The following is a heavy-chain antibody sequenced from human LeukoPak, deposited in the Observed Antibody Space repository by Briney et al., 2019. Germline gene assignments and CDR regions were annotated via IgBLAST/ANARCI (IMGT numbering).Heavy chain of an antibody. CDR1: GGSISSYY. CDR2: IYYSGST. CDR3: ATPYSSSSRYFDL. V-gene: IGHV4-39*01. D-gene: IGHD6-13*01. J-gene: IGHJ2*01. Sequence: SETLSLTCTVSGGSISSYYWGWIRQPPGKGLEWIGSIYYSGSTYYNPSLKSRVTISVDTSKNQFSLKLSSVTAADTAVYYCATPYSSSSRYFDLWGRGTLVTVSS.